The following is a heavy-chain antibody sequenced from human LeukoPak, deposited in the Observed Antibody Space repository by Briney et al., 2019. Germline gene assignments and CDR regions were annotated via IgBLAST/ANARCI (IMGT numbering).Heavy chain of an antibody. CDR2: IYYREST. CDR1: GGSISSYY. J-gene: IGHJ4*02. Sequence: PSETLSLTCTVSGGSISSYYWTWIRHPPGKGLEWIGYIYYRESTNYNPSPKSRVPISVDTSTNQLSLKLNSVIAADTAVYYCARAKAAPSSYFFDQRGQPTMVTVSS. V-gene: IGHV4-59*12. CDR3: ARAKAAPSSYFFDQ. D-gene: IGHD6-25*01.